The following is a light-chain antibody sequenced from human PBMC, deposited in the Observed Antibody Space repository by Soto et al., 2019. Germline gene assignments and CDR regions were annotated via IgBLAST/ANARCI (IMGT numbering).Light chain of an antibody. V-gene: IGLV2-14*01. CDR1: SSDVGAYKY. Sequence: QSALTQPASVSGSPGQSVTISCTGTSSDVGAYKYVSWYQQHPGKAPKLMIYEVSNRPSGVSNRFSGSKSGNTASLNISGLQAAEEADYYCNSYAADIIRFVFGTGTKVTVL. CDR3: NSYAADIIRFV. J-gene: IGLJ1*01. CDR2: EVS.